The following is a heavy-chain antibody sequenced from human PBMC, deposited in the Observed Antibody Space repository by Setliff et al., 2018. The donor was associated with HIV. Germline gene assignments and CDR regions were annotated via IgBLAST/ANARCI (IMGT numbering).Heavy chain of an antibody. CDR2: INPTGDIT. D-gene: IGHD3-10*01. CDR1: VFTFSSNY. V-gene: IGHV1-46*01. Sequence: ASVTVSCKASVFTFSSNYMHGVRQAPGQGLEWMGLINPTGDITFYPQKYQARVTMTRESSTRTVYLELRSLRSEDTAVYFCSSKGGSENYPDSDAFDLLVQGTLVTVSS. J-gene: IGHJ3*01. CDR3: SSKGGSENYPDSDAFDL.